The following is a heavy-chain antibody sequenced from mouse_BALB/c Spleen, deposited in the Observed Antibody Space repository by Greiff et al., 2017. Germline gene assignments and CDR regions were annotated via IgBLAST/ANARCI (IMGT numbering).Heavy chain of an antibody. CDR2: IHPNSGNT. CDR1: GYTFTSSW. D-gene: IGHD1-2*01. J-gene: IGHJ4*01. V-gene: IGHV1S130*01. CDR3: ARNYGYRDAMDY. Sequence: QVQLQQSGSVLVRPGASVKLSCKASGYTFTSSWMHWAKQRPGQGLEWIGEIHPNSGNTNYNEKFKGKATLTVDTSSSTAYVDLSSLTSEDSAVYYCARNYGYRDAMDYWGQGTSVTVSS.